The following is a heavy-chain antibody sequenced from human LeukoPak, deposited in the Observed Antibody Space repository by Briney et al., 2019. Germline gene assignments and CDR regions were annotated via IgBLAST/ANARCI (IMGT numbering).Heavy chain of an antibody. CDR1: GDSISSGDYY. CDR2: ISSSGST. D-gene: IGHD2-2*01. Sequence: SETLSLTCTVSGDSISSGDYYWSWIRQPAGKGLEWIGRISSSGSTNYNPSLKSRVTISVDTSKNQFSLRLNSVTAADTAVYFCARLRGYHLPDWGQGTLVTVSS. CDR3: ARLRGYHLPD. V-gene: IGHV4-61*02. J-gene: IGHJ4*02.